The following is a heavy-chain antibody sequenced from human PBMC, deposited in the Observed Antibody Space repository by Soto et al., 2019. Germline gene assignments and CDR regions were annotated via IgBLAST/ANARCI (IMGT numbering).Heavy chain of an antibody. CDR2: IIAYNCNT. CDR1: VYTXTSYC. D-gene: IGHD3-22*01. CDR3: ARDYYDSSGYD. Sequence: GXSXKVSFKASVYTXTSYCISLVRQAPGQGLEWMGWIIAYNCNTNYAQKLQGRVTMTTERSTSTAYMELTRLRPDATAVYYCARDYYDSSGYDWGQGTLATVSS. J-gene: IGHJ4*02. V-gene: IGHV1-18*01.